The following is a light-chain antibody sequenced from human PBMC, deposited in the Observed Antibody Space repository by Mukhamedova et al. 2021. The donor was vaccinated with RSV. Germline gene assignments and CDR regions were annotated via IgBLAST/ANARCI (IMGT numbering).Light chain of an antibody. Sequence: ATLSCRASQSVSSSYLAWYQQKPGQAPRLLIYGASSRATGIPDRFSGSGSGTDFTLTISRLEPEDFAVYYCQQYGSSYSFGQGPK. CDR3: QQYGSSYS. CDR1: QSVSSSY. CDR2: GAS. J-gene: IGKJ2*03. V-gene: IGKV3-20*01.